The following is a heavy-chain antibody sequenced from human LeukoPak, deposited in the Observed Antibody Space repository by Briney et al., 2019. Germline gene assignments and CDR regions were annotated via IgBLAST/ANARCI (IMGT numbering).Heavy chain of an antibody. V-gene: IGHV3-7*01. CDR2: IKQDGSEK. D-gene: IGHD3-22*01. Sequence: PGGSLRLSCAASGLTFSNYWMSWVRQAPGKGLEWVANIKQDGSEKYYVDSVKGRFTISRDNAKNSLYLQMNSLRAEDTAVYYCARSQYYYDSSGYYHFDYWGQGTLVTVSS. J-gene: IGHJ4*02. CDR1: GLTFSNYW. CDR3: ARSQYYYDSSGYYHFDY.